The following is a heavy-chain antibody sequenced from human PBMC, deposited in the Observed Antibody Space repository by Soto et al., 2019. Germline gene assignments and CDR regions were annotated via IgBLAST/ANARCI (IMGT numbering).Heavy chain of an antibody. J-gene: IGHJ3*02. Sequence: QVQLVQSGAEVKKPGSSVKVSCKASGGTFSSYTISWVRQAPGQGLEWMGRIIPILGIANYAQKFQGRVTITADKSTSTAYMELSSLRSEDTAVYYYARVSGWSRRLHAFDIWGQGTMVTVSS. CDR2: IIPILGIA. D-gene: IGHD6-19*01. V-gene: IGHV1-69*02. CDR3: ARVSGWSRRLHAFDI. CDR1: GGTFSSYT.